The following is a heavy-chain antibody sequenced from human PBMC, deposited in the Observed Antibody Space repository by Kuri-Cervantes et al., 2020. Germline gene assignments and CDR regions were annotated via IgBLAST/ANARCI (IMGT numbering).Heavy chain of an antibody. Sequence: ASVKVSCKASGYTFTSYRISWVRQAPGQGLEWMGWISAYNGNTNYAQKLQGRVTMTTDTSTSTAYMELRSLRSDDTAVYYCATASGYCSGGSCPNWGQGTLVTVSS. J-gene: IGHJ4*02. D-gene: IGHD2-15*01. CDR3: ATASGYCSGGSCPN. CDR1: GYTFTSYR. CDR2: ISAYNGNT. V-gene: IGHV1-18*01.